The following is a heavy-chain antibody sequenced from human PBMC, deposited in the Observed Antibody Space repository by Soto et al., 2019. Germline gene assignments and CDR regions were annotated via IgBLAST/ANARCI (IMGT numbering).Heavy chain of an antibody. Sequence: GGSLRLSCAASGFTFSSYWMNWVRQAPGKGLQWVANIKQDGSEKYYADSVKGRFTISRDNSKNTLYLQMNSLGAEDTAVYYCAKGGGWEVLLYYFDNWGQGTLVTVSS. CDR3: AKGGGWEVLLYYFDN. V-gene: IGHV3-7*01. CDR2: IKQDGSEK. J-gene: IGHJ4*02. D-gene: IGHD1-26*01. CDR1: GFTFSSYW.